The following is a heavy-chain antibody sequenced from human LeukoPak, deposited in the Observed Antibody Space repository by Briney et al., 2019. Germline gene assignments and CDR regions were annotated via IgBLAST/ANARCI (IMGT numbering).Heavy chain of an antibody. CDR2: INPKSGDT. V-gene: IGHV1-2*02. CDR1: GYTFTDYY. J-gene: IGHJ4*02. Sequence: ASVTVSCMASGYTFTDYYMHWLRQAPGQGLEWMGWINPKSGDTNYAQKFQGRVTMTRDTSISTAYMELSRLTSDDTAVYYCARDYYGSGSFSGHWGQGTLVTVSS. D-gene: IGHD3-10*01. CDR3: ARDYYGSGSFSGH.